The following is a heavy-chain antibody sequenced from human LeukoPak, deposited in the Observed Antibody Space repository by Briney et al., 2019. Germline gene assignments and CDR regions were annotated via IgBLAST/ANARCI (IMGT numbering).Heavy chain of an antibody. J-gene: IGHJ4*02. CDR2: IYPGDSDT. CDR3: AKLSATYHLDY. D-gene: IGHD1-14*01. Sequence: GESLKIPCKGSGFSFSTSWIGWVRQIPGKGLEWMGIIYPGDSDTSYIPSFQAQVTISADKSINTAYLQWSSLGVSYTAIYSCAKLSATYHLDYWGQGTLVTVSS. CDR1: GFSFSTSW. V-gene: IGHV5-51*01.